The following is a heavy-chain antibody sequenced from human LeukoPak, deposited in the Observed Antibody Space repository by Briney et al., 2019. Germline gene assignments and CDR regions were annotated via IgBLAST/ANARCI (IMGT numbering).Heavy chain of an antibody. J-gene: IGHJ4*02. D-gene: IGHD2-2*01. CDR1: GFTVSSNY. Sequence: GGSLRLSCAASGFTVSSNYMSWVRQAPGKGLEWVSVIYSGGSTYYADSVKGRFTISRDNSKNTLYLQMNSLRAEDTAVYYCAREEVDVNLPGYFDYWGQGTLVTVSS. V-gene: IGHV3-53*05. CDR2: IYSGGST. CDR3: AREEVDVNLPGYFDY.